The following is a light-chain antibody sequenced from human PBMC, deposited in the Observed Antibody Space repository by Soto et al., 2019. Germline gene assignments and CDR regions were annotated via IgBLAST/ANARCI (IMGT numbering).Light chain of an antibody. J-gene: IGKJ5*01. CDR2: AAS. CDR1: QSINSY. CDR3: QQSFSTLLIT. Sequence: DIQMTQSPSSLSASIGDGVTITCRASQSINSYLNWYQQKPGKAPKLLISAASNLQSGVPSRFSGSESGTDFTLTISSLQPEDFATYYCQQSFSTLLITFGQGTRLEIK. V-gene: IGKV1-39*01.